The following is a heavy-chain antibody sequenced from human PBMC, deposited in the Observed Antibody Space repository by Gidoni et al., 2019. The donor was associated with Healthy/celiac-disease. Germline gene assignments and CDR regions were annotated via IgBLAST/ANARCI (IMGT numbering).Heavy chain of an antibody. V-gene: IGHV1-46*03. J-gene: IGHJ6*02. CDR2: INPSGGST. CDR1: GYTFTRNY. D-gene: IGHD3-10*01. CDR3: ARVGTDAAGSGSYAVRGYYYYGMDV. Sequence: QVQLVQSGAEVKNPGASVKVSCKASGYTFTRNYMPWVRQAHGQGLEWMGIINPSGGSTSYAQKFQGRVTMTRDTSTSTVYMELSSLRSEDTAVYYCARVGTDAAGSGSYAVRGYYYYGMDVWGQGTTVTVSS.